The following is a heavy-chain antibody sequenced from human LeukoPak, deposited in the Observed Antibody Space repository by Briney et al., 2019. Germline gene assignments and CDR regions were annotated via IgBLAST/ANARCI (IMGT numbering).Heavy chain of an antibody. CDR2: IIPIFGTA. J-gene: IGHJ4*02. V-gene: IGHV1-69*05. CDR3: ARAQASGGIVGATTDDYFDY. Sequence: ASVKVSCKASGGTFSSYAISWVRQAPGQGLEWMGGIIPIFGTANYAQKFLGRVTITTDESTSTAYMELSSLRSEDTAVYYCARAQASGGIVGATTDDYFDYWGQGTLVTVSS. CDR1: GGTFSSYA. D-gene: IGHD1-26*01.